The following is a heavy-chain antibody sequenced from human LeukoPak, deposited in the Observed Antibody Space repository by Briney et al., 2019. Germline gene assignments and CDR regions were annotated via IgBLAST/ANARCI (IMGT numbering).Heavy chain of an antibody. J-gene: IGHJ4*02. CDR3: ARATLSDYYFNY. CDR1: GYTFTSYY. CDR2: INPSGGST. Sequence: ASVTVSFKASGYTFTSYYMHWVRQAPGQGLEWMGIINPSGGSTSYAQKFQGRVTMTRDTSTNTVYMELSSLRSEDTAVYFCARATLSDYYFNYWGQGTLVTVSS. V-gene: IGHV1-46*01.